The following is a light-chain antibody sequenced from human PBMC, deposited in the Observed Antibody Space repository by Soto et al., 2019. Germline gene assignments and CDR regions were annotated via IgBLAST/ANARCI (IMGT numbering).Light chain of an antibody. Sequence: EIVLTQSPGTLSLSPGERATLSCRASQSVSSSYLAWYQQKPGQAPRLLTYGASSRATGIPDRFSCSGSGTDFTRTISRLEPEDFAVYYCQQYGSALSITFGRGTRLEI. J-gene: IGKJ5*01. CDR1: QSVSSSY. CDR3: QQYGSALSIT. V-gene: IGKV3-20*01. CDR2: GAS.